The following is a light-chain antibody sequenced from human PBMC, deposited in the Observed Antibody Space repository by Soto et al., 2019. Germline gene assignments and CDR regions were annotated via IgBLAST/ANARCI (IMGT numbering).Light chain of an antibody. CDR3: AAWDDSLGRPYV. J-gene: IGLJ1*01. CDR2: SNN. V-gene: IGLV1-44*01. CDR1: SSTIGSNT. Sequence: QSVLTQPPSASGTPGLRVTISCSGSSSTIGSNTVKWYQQLPGTAPKFLIYSNNQLPSGVPDRFSGSKSGTSASLAISGLQSEYEADYYCAAWDDSLGRPYVFGTGTKLTV.